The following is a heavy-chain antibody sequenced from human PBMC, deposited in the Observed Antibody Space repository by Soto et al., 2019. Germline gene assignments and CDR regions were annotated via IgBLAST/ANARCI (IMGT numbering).Heavy chain of an antibody. V-gene: IGHV3-48*01. J-gene: IGHJ4*02. Sequence: EVQLVESGGGLVQPGGFLRLSCAASGFTFSSYNMNWVRQAPGKGLEWVSYISGNSSAIYYADSVKGRFTISRDNAKNSLYLQMNSLRAEDTAVYYCARGSGYSGYCYFDYWGQGTLVTVSS. CDR1: GFTFSSYN. D-gene: IGHD5-12*01. CDR3: ARGSGYSGYCYFDY. CDR2: ISGNSSAI.